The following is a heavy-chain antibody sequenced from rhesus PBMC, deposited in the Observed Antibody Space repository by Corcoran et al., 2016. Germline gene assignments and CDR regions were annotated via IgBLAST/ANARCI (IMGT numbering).Heavy chain of an antibody. J-gene: IGHJ4*01. V-gene: IGHV4-147*01. CDR2: IYVFTGSP. CDR1: GGSISSNY. D-gene: IGHD1-44*02. CDR3: ARGDSGGYKGDFDY. Sequence: QVQLQESGPGLVKPLETLSLTCAVSGGSISSNYWSWFRQSPGQGLEWIGRIYVFTGSPTDHPSLTSRVTISTDTSKNQFSLKLTSVTAADTAVYYCARGDSGGYKGDFDYWGQGVLVTVSS.